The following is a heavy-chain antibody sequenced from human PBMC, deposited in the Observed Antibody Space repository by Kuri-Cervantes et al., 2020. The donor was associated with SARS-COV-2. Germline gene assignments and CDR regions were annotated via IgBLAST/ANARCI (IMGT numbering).Heavy chain of an antibody. D-gene: IGHD6-6*01. CDR1: GGSINSGQYY. Sequence: LRLSCSVSGGSINSGQYYWSWVRQPPGKGLEWIGYISYRGYTHYNPSLKSRASISLDASKNQFSLKLSSVTAADTAVYYCARDSPEYSSSSSVPFDYWGQGTLVTVSS. J-gene: IGHJ4*02. V-gene: IGHV4-30-4*01. CDR3: ARDSPEYSSSSSVPFDY. CDR2: ISYRGYT.